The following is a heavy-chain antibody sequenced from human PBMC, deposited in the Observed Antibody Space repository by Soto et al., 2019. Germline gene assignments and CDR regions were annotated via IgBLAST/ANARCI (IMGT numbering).Heavy chain of an antibody. J-gene: IGHJ6*02. CDR1: GFTFSSYG. V-gene: IGHV3-30*18. CDR2: ISYDGSNK. Sequence: QVQLVESGGGVVQPGRSLRLSCAASGFTFSSYGMHWVRQAPGKGLEWVAVISYDGSNKYYADSVKGRFTISRDNSKNTLHLQMNSLRAEDTAVYYCAKAPRVYYYYYGMDVWGQGTTVTVSS. CDR3: AKAPRVYYYYYGMDV.